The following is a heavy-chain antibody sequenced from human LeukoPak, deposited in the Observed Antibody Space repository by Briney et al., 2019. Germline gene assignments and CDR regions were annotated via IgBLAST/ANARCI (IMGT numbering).Heavy chain of an antibody. J-gene: IGHJ4*02. V-gene: IGHV3-53*01. CDR3: ARVWFGYFFQ. Sequence: PGGSLRLSCAASGITFSTYTMNWVRQAPGKGLEWVSVIHTGGTTHYTDSVKGRFTISKDNSNNTVFLQMNSVRVEDTAVYYCARVWFGYFFQWGQGVLVTVSS. CDR1: GITFSTYT. D-gene: IGHD3-10*01. CDR2: IHTGGTT.